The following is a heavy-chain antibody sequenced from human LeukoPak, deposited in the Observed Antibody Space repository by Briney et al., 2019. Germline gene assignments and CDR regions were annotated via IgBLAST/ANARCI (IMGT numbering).Heavy chain of an antibody. V-gene: IGHV3-64*01. CDR1: GFSFNYYP. CDR2: ISINGDIT. D-gene: IGHD6-13*01. CDR3: ARGDGGEQQLVLGY. Sequence: PGGSLRLSCAASGFSFNYYPMHWVRQAPGKGLEYVSAISINGDITYYANSVKARFTISRDNSKNTLYLQMGSLRAEDMAVYYCARGDGGEQQLVLGYWGQGTLVTVSS. J-gene: IGHJ4*02.